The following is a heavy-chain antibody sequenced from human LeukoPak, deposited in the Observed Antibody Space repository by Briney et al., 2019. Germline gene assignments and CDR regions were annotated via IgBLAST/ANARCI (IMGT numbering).Heavy chain of an antibody. V-gene: IGHV3-21*04. Sequence: PGGSLRLSCAASGFTFSSYSMNWVRQAPGKGLEWVSSISSSSGYIYYADSVKGRFTISRDNAKNSLYLQMNSLRAEDTAVYYCARAPYYDFWSGYYAPMDYYGMDVWGQGTTVTVSS. J-gene: IGHJ6*02. CDR1: GFTFSSYS. CDR2: ISSSSGYI. CDR3: ARAPYYDFWSGYYAPMDYYGMDV. D-gene: IGHD3-3*01.